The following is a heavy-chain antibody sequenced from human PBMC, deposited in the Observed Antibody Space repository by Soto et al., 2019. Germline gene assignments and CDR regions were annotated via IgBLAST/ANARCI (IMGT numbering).Heavy chain of an antibody. J-gene: IGHJ6*02. Sequence: ASVKVSCKASGYTFTSYDINWVRQATGQGLEWMGWMNPNSGKTGYAQKFQGRVTMTRNTSISTAYMKLSRLSSEDTAVYFSARGNGYHFWGGQTYYYYGMDVWGQVTTVTVSS. V-gene: IGHV1-8*01. CDR2: MNPNSGKT. CDR3: ARGNGYHFWGGQTYYYYGMDV. CDR1: GYTFTSYD. D-gene: IGHD3-3*01.